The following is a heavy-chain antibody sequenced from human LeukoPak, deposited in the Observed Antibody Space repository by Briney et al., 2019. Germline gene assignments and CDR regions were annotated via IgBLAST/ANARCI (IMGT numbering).Heavy chain of an antibody. J-gene: IGHJ4*02. V-gene: IGHV1-69*04. CDR3: ARWDSRGPYFDY. CDR1: GGTFSSYA. Sequence: SVKVSCKASGGTFSSYAISWVRQAPGQGLEWMGRIIPIFGIANYAQKFQGRVTITADKSTSTAYMELSSLRSEDTAVYYGARWDSRGPYFDYGGRETLFTVPS. D-gene: IGHD3-22*01. CDR2: IIPIFGIA.